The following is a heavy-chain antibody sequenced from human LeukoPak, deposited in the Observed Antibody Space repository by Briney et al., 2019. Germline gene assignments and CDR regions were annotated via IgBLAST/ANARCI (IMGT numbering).Heavy chain of an antibody. CDR2: IKEDGSDK. J-gene: IGHJ4*02. D-gene: IGHD1-26*01. CDR1: GFTFSTYS. CDR3: GRSGIVTTAVPF. V-gene: IGHV3-7*01. Sequence: GGSLRLSCAASGFTFSTYSMNWVRQAPGKGLEWVANIKEDGSDKNYVDSVKGRFTISRDNAKNSLYLQMNTLRAEDTAVYYCGRSGIVTTAVPFWGQGTLVTVSS.